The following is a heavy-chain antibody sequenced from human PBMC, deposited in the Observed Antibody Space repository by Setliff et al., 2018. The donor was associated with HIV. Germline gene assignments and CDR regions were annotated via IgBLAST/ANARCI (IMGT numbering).Heavy chain of an antibody. J-gene: IGHJ4*02. Sequence: GGSLRLSCAASGFTFSSYSMNWVRQAPGKGLEWVSYISSSSSYTHYADSVRGRFTISRDNYKNTLYLQMKSLRAEDTAVYYCARDRYGPFDYWGQGTLVTVSS. CDR1: GFTFSSYS. CDR3: ARDRYGPFDY. CDR2: ISSSSSYT. V-gene: IGHV3-21*01. D-gene: IGHD4-17*01.